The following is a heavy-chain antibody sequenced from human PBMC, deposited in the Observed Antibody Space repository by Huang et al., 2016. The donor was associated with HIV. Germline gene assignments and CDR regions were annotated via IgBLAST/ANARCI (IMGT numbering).Heavy chain of an antibody. CDR3: ARDPRIQSWLNFFDY. Sequence: EVQLVESGGGLVQPGGSLRLSCAASGFSISSYWMPGVRQAPGKGLVWVSRINSEGSRTSYADSVKGRFTISRDNAKNTLYLPMNSLRAEDTAVYYCARDPRIQSWLNFFDYWGQGTLVSVSS. CDR2: INSEGSRT. D-gene: IGHD3-22*01. CDR1: GFSISSYW. V-gene: IGHV3-74*01. J-gene: IGHJ4*02.